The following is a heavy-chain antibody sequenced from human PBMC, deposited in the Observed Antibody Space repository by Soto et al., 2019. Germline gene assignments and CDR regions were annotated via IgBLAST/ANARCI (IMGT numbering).Heavy chain of an antibody. CDR2: IYYSGST. D-gene: IGHD3-3*01. J-gene: IGHJ3*02. CDR1: GGSISSYY. Sequence: SETLSLTCTVSGGSISSYYWSWIRQPPGKGLEWIGYIYYSGSTNYNPSLKSRVTISVDTSKNQFSLKLSSVTAADTAVYYCARDRGGSDFWSGYAPDAFDIWGQGTMVTVSS. V-gene: IGHV4-59*01. CDR3: ARDRGGSDFWSGYAPDAFDI.